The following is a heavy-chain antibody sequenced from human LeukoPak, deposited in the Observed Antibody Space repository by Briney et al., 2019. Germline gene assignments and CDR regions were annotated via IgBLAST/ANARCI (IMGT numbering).Heavy chain of an antibody. Sequence: GESLKISCKGSGYSLTSYWIGWVRQMPGKGLEWMGTIYPGGSDARYSPSFQGQVTISADKSISTAYLQWSSLKASDTAIYYCARDYTRSSPFDYWGQGTLVTVSS. CDR2: IYPGGSDA. CDR3: ARDYTRSSPFDY. CDR1: GYSLTSYW. D-gene: IGHD2-2*02. J-gene: IGHJ4*02. V-gene: IGHV5-51*01.